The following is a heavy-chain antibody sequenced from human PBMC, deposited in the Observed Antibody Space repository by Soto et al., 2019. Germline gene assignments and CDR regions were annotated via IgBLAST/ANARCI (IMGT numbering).Heavy chain of an antibody. CDR3: ARTVLGPDLLADSFVDYYYYMDV. CDR1: GGSISSGGYY. D-gene: IGHD3-9*01. J-gene: IGHJ6*03. CDR2: IYYSGST. V-gene: IGHV4-31*03. Sequence: SETLSLTCTVSGGSISSGGYYWSWIRQHPGKGLEWIGYIYYSGSTYYNPSLKRRVTISVDTSKNQFSLKLSSVTAADTAVYYCARTVLGPDLLADSFVDYYYYMDVWGQGTTVTVSS.